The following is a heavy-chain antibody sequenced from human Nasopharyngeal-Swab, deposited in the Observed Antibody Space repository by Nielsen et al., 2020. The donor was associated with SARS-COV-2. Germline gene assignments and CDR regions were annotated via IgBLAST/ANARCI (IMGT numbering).Heavy chain of an antibody. CDR1: GGSISSSSYY. Sequence: SETLSLTCTVSGGSISSSSYYWGWIRQPPGKGLEWIGNIYYSGSTYYNPSLKSRVTISVDTSKNQFSLKLSSVTAADTAVYYCARGFYGDYGYYFDYWGQGTLVTVSS. J-gene: IGHJ4*02. D-gene: IGHD4-17*01. CDR3: ARGFYGDYGYYFDY. CDR2: IYYSGST. V-gene: IGHV4-39*07.